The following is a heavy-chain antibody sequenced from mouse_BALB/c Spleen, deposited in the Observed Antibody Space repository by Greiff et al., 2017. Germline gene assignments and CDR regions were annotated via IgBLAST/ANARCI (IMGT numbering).Heavy chain of an antibody. D-gene: IGHD1-2*01. V-gene: IGHV1-69*02. J-gene: IGHJ4*01. CDR2: IDPSDSYT. Sequence: QVQLQQPGAELVKPGASVKLSCKASGYTFTSYWMHWVKQRPGQGLEWIGEIDPSDSYTNYNQKFKGKATLTVDKSSSTAYMQLSSLTSEDSAVYYCAALLHAMDYWGQGTSVTVSS. CDR1: GYTFTSYW. CDR3: AALLHAMDY.